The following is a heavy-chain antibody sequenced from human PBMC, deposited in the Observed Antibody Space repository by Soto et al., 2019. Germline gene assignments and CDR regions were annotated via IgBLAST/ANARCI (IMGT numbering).Heavy chain of an antibody. J-gene: IGHJ6*03. CDR2: MNPNSGNT. CDR1: GYTFTSYD. V-gene: IGHV1-8*01. D-gene: IGHD2-15*01. CDR3: ARGNEVVAADVAYYYYYMDV. Sequence: ASVKVSCKASGYTFTSYDINWVRQATGQGLEWMGWMNPNSGNTGYAQKFQGRVTMTRNTSISTAYMELSSLRSEDTAVYYCARGNEVVAADVAYYYYYMDVWGKGTTVTVSS.